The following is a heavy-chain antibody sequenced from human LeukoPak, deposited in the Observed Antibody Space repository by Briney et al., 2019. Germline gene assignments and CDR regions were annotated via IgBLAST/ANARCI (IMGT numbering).Heavy chain of an antibody. D-gene: IGHD2-15*01. J-gene: IGHJ4*02. CDR1: GFTFSTYW. V-gene: IGHV3-7*05. Sequence: GGSLRLSCAASGFTFSTYWMSWVRQAPGKGLEWVANIKQDGSEKYYVDSVKGRFTISRDNSKNTLYLQMNILRAEDTAVYYCAKASLGSCSGARCYYIDYWGQGTLVTVSS. CDR2: IKQDGSEK. CDR3: AKASLGSCSGARCYYIDY.